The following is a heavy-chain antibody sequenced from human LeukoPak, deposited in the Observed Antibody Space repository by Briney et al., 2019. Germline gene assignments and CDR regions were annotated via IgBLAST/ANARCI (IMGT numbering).Heavy chain of an antibody. J-gene: IGHJ4*02. CDR2: IYPGDSDT. CDR3: ASGHSDFWSGYSNYAFDY. Sequence: HGESLKISCKGSGYSFTSYWIGWVRQMPGKGLEWMGIIYPGDSDTRYSPSFQGQVTISADKSISTAYLQWSSLKASDTAMYYCASGHSDFWSGYSNYAFDYWGQGTLVTVSS. CDR1: GYSFTSYW. V-gene: IGHV5-51*01. D-gene: IGHD3-3*01.